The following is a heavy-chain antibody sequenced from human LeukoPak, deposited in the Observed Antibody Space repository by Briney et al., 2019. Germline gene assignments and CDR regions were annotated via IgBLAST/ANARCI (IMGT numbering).Heavy chain of an antibody. CDR3: ARVVVVVGHVYYYYMDV. CDR1: GGSISSYY. D-gene: IGHD2-2*01. J-gene: IGHJ6*03. CDR2: IYYSGST. V-gene: IGHV4-59*08. Sequence: SETLSLTCIVSGGSISSYYWTWIRQPPGQGLEWIRYIYYSGSTNYNPSLKSRVTISVDTSKNQFSLKLSSVTAADTAVYYCARVVVVVGHVYYYYMDVWGKGTTVTISS.